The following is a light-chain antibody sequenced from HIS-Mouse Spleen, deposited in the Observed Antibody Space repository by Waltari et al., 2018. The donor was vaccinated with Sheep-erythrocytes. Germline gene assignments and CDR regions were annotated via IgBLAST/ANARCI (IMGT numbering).Light chain of an antibody. Sequence: SYELTQPPSVSVSPGQTASITCSGDKLGDKYACWYQQKPGQSPVLVIYQDSKRPSGGFNRFSGSKSGNTASLTISGLQAEDEADYYCCSYAGSSTPWVFGGGTKLTVL. CDR2: QDS. CDR3: CSYAGSSTPWV. V-gene: IGLV3-1*01. J-gene: IGLJ3*02. CDR1: KLGDKY.